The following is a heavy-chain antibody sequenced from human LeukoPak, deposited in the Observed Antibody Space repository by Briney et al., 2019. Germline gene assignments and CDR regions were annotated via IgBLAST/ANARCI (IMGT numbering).Heavy chain of an antibody. J-gene: IGHJ4*02. CDR1: GMKFSDAW. CDR3: ARDPGSGYEEHFDY. V-gene: IGHV3-11*01. CDR2: ISSSGSTM. Sequence: PGGSLRLSCATSGMKFSDAWMSWVRQAPGKGLEWVSYISSSGSTMYYTDSVKGRFTISRDNAKDSLYLQMNSLRAEDTAVYYCARDPGSGYEEHFDYWGQGTLVTVSS. D-gene: IGHD5-12*01.